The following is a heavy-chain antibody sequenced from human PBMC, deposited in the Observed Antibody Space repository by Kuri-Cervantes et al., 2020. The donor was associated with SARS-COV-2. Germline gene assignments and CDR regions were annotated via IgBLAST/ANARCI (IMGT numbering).Heavy chain of an antibody. CDR1: GFTFSSYA. J-gene: IGHJ4*02. Sequence: GGSLRLSCAASGFTFSSYAMHWVRQAPGKGLEWVAVISYDGSNKYYADSVKGRFTISRDNSKNTLYLQMNSLRDEDTAVYYCARDSRGYSYGYGHLFDYWGQGTLVTVSS. D-gene: IGHD5-18*01. V-gene: IGHV3-30-3*01. CDR2: ISYDGSNK. CDR3: ARDSRGYSYGYGHLFDY.